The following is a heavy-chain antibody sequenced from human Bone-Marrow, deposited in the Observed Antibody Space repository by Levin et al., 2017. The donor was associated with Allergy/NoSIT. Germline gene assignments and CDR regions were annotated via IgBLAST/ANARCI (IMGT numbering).Heavy chain of an antibody. CDR1: GLTFSNYA. V-gene: IGHV3-23*01. D-gene: IGHD3-10*01. CDR3: AKLGAGWFGDAFDL. Sequence: PGGSLRLSCAASGLTFSNYAMTWVRQAPGKGLEWVSGISGSGGTTLYADPVKGRFTISRDNSKNTLFLHMISLRVEDTAIYYCAKLGAGWFGDAFDLWGQGTMVTVSA. CDR2: ISGSGGTT. J-gene: IGHJ3*01.